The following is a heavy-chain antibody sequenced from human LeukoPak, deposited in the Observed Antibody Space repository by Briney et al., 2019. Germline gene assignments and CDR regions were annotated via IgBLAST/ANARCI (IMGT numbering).Heavy chain of an antibody. CDR3: AGVYYDSLLLAGVGIDY. CDR2: MYYSGST. J-gene: IGHJ4*02. CDR1: GGSISSSSYY. Sequence: SETLSLTCTVSGGSISSSSYYWGWIRQPPGKGLEWIGSMYYSGSTYYNPSLKSRVTISVDTSNNQFSLKLTSVTAADTAVYYCAGVYYDSLLLAGVGIDYWGQGTLVTVSS. D-gene: IGHD3-22*01. V-gene: IGHV4-39*01.